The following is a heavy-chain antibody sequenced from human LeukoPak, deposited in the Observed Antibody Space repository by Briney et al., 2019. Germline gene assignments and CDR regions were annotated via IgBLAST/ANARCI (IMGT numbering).Heavy chain of an antibody. CDR3: TGSFGELSFFDN. J-gene: IGHJ4*02. CDR1: GFTFSSYA. Sequence: PGGSLRLSCAASGFTFSSYAMHWVRQAPGKGLEWVSYISSSGSTIHYADSVKGRFTISRDNAKNSLYLQMNSLSAEDTAVYYCTGSFGELSFFDNWGQGTLVTVSS. D-gene: IGHD3-10*01. V-gene: IGHV3-48*01. CDR2: ISSSGSTI.